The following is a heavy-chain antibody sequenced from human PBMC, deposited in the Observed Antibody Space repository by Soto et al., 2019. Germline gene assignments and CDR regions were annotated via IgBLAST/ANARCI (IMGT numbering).Heavy chain of an antibody. D-gene: IGHD2-8*02. Sequence: SETLSLTCTVSGDSISTYYWNWVRQPLGKGLEWIGYIYYLGRTNYNPSLRSRVTMSLDTSKNQISLNLNSVTAADTAVYYCTRDLVGLTHFDYWGQGILVTVSS. CDR1: GDSISTYY. CDR3: TRDLVGLTHFDY. CDR2: IYYLGRT. J-gene: IGHJ4*02. V-gene: IGHV4-59*01.